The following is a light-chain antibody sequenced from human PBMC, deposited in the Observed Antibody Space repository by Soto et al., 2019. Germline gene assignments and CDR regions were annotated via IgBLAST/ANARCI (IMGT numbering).Light chain of an antibody. CDR3: GGWDDSLSGPV. CDR2: RNN. J-gene: IGLJ2*01. Sequence: QSVLTQPPSASGTPGQRVNISCSGSSSNIGSNYVYWYRQFPGTAPKLLIQRNNQRPSGVPARFSGSKSGTSASLAISGLRSEDEAGYYCGGWDDSLSGPVFGGGTKLTVL. CDR1: SSNIGSNY. V-gene: IGLV1-47*01.